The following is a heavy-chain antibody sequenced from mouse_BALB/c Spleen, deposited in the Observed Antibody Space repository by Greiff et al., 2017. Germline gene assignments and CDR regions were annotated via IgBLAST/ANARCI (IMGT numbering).Heavy chain of an antibody. CDR2: INPYNDGT. CDR3: AGKYGNYDYYAMDY. V-gene: IGHV1-14*01. Sequence: VQLQQSGPELVKPGASVKMSCKASGYTFTSYVMHWVKQKPGQGLEWIGYINPYNDGTKYNEKFKGKATLTSDKSSSTAYMELSSLTSEDSAVYYCAGKYGNYDYYAMDYWGQGTSVTVSS. J-gene: IGHJ4*01. CDR1: GYTFTSYV. D-gene: IGHD2-10*02.